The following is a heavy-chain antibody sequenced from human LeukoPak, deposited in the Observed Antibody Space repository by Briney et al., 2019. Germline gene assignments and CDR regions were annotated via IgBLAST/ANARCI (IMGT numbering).Heavy chain of an antibody. J-gene: IGHJ5*02. CDR2: LYSGGAT. Sequence: GGSLRLSCVASGFGVSGIHMNWVRQAPGKDLEWVSGLYSGGATYYADSMGGRFTISRDHSKNTLYLQMTNLRVDDTAIYYCARGNGNVGGRLDPWGQGIRVTVSS. V-gene: IGHV3-66*01. CDR1: GFGVSGIH. CDR3: ARGNGNVGGRLDP. D-gene: IGHD1-1*01.